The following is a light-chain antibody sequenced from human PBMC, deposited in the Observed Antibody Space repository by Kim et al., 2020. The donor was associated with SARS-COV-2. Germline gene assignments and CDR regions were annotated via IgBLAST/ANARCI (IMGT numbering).Light chain of an antibody. J-gene: IGKJ1*01. CDR1: QSISSW. V-gene: IGKV1-5*03. CDR2: KAS. Sequence: STLAASVGDRVTITCRASQSISSWLAWYQRKPGKAPKLLIYKASSLESGVPSRFSGSGSGTEFTLTISSLQPDDFATYYCQQYRTFGQGTKVDIK. CDR3: QQYRT.